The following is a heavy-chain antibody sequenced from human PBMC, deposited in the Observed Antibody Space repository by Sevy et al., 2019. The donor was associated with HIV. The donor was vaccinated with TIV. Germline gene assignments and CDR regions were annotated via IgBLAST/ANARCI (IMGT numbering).Heavy chain of an antibody. J-gene: IGHJ5*02. CDR1: GFTFSTYW. CDR3: VADYSAGWAFGS. Sequence: GGSLRLSCAASGFTFSTYWMFWVRRPPGKGLEWVAIMDQNGRVKDYVDSVKGRFIISRDNAQNSLYLLLNSLRPEDTAIYYCVADYSAGWAFGSWGQGALVTVSS. V-gene: IGHV3-7*03. CDR2: MDQNGRVK. D-gene: IGHD6-19*01.